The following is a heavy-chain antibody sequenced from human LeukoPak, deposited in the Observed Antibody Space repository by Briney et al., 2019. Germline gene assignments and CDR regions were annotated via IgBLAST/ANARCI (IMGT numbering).Heavy chain of an antibody. V-gene: IGHV1-2*02. Sequence: ASVKVSCKASGYTFTGYYMHWVRQAPGQGLEWMGWINPNSGGTNYAQKFQGRVTMTRDTSISTAYMELSRLRSDDTAVYYCAREGSRFTTNWFDPWGQGTLVTVSS. CDR3: AREGSRFTTNWFDP. CDR2: INPNSGGT. J-gene: IGHJ5*02. CDR1: GYTFTGYY. D-gene: IGHD1-14*01.